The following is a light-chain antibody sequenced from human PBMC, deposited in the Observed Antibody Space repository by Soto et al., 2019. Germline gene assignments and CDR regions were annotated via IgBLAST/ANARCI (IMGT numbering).Light chain of an antibody. J-gene: IGKJ2*01. Sequence: DIQMTQSPSTLSASVGDRVTITCRASQNIYNWLAWYQQKPVKDPNLLIYKATILESGVPSRFSGSGSGTEFTLTISSLQPTDFATYYCQHYNRYPYTFGQGTKLEIK. CDR3: QHYNRYPYT. V-gene: IGKV1-5*03. CDR2: KAT. CDR1: QNIYNW.